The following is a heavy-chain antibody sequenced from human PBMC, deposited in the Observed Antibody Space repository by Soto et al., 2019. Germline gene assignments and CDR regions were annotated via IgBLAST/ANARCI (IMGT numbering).Heavy chain of an antibody. V-gene: IGHV5-51*01. CDR1: GYSFTSYW. Sequence: PGESLKISCKGSGYSFTSYWIGWVRQMPGKGLEWMGIIYPGDSDTRYSPSFQGQVTISADKSISTAYLQWSSLKASDTAMYYCARLKAAYSSSTPTYSYHYGMDVWGQGATVTVSS. J-gene: IGHJ6*02. CDR3: ARLKAAYSSSTPTYSYHYGMDV. D-gene: IGHD6-6*01. CDR2: IYPGDSDT.